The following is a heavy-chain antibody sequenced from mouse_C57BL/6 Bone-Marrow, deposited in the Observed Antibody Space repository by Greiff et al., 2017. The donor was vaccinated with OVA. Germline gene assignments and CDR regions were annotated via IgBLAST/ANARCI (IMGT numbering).Heavy chain of an antibody. CDR1: GFTFSDYY. V-gene: IGHV5-12*01. D-gene: IGHD1-1*01. CDR2: ISNGGGST. CDR3: ARQYYGSRTWFAY. J-gene: IGHJ3*01. Sequence: EVHLVESGGGLVQPGGSLKLSCAASGFTFSDYYMYWVRQTPEKRLEWVAYISNGGGSTYYPDTVKGRFTISRDNAKNTLYLQMSRLKSEDTAMYYCARQYYGSRTWFAYWGQGTLVTVSA.